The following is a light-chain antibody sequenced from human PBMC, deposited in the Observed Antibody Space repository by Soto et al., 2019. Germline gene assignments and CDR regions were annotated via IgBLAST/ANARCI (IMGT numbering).Light chain of an antibody. CDR3: QQYHNWPTWT. Sequence: EIVMTQSPATLSVSPGERATLSGRASQSVSSNLAWYQQKPGQAPRLLIYGASTRATGIPARFSGSGSGTEFTLTISSLQSEDFAVYYCQQYHNWPTWTFGQGTKVDIK. J-gene: IGKJ1*01. V-gene: IGKV3-15*01. CDR1: QSVSSN. CDR2: GAS.